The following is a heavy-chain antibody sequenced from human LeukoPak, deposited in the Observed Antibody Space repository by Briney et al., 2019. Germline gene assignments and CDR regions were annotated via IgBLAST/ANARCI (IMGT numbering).Heavy chain of an antibody. V-gene: IGHV4-34*01. CDR1: GGSFSGYY. J-gene: IGHJ4*02. Sequence: SETLSLTCAVYGGSFSGYYWSWIRHPPGKGLEWIGEINHSGSTNYNPSLKSRVTISVDTSKNQFSLRLSSVTAADTAVYYCARVWGSSWPYYFDYWGQGTLVTVSS. CDR3: ARVWGSSWPYYFDY. D-gene: IGHD6-13*01. CDR2: INHSGST.